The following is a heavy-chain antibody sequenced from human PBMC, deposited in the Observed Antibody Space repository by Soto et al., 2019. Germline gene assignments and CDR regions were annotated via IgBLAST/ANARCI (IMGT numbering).Heavy chain of an antibody. V-gene: IGHV1-69*13. D-gene: IGHD6-19*01. J-gene: IGHJ4*02. CDR1: GGTFSSYA. CDR2: IIPIFGTA. Sequence: SVKVSCKASGGTFSSYAISWVRQAPGQGLEWIGGIIPIFGTANYAQKFQGRVTITADESTSTAYMELSSLRSEDTAVYYCARRSCPNSGWYEICPFDYWGQGTLVTVSS. CDR3: ARRSCPNSGWYEICPFDY.